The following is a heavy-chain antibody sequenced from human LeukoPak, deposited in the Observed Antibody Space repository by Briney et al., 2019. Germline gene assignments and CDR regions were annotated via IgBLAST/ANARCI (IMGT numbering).Heavy chain of an antibody. Sequence: PGGSLRLSCAASGFTFSSYGMHWVRQAPGKGLEWVAFIRYDGSNKCYADSVKGRFTISRDNSKNTLYLQMNSLRAEDTAVYYCVETAMPSRGAFDIWGQGTMVTVSS. D-gene: IGHD5-18*01. J-gene: IGHJ3*02. CDR3: VETAMPSRGAFDI. CDR2: IRYDGSNK. V-gene: IGHV3-30*02. CDR1: GFTFSSYG.